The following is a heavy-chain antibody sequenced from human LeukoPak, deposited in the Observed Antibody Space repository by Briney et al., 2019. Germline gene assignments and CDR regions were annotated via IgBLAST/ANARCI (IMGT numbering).Heavy chain of an antibody. CDR1: GFTFSSYA. Sequence: GGSLRLSCAASGFTFSSYAMSWVRRTPGKGLEWVSAISGSGGSTYYADSVKGRFTISRDNSKTTLFLQMNSLRAEDTAVYYCARELVGYYFDYWGQGTLVTVSS. J-gene: IGHJ4*02. V-gene: IGHV3-23*01. CDR3: ARELVGYYFDY. CDR2: ISGSGGST. D-gene: IGHD3-10*01.